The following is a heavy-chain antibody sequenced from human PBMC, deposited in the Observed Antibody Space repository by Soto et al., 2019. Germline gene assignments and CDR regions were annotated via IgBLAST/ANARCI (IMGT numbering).Heavy chain of an antibody. CDR1: GGSVSSGNYY. V-gene: IGHV4-61*01. CDR3: ARSILYSDGSNYSPFDY. CDR2: FYYTGST. Sequence: SETLSLTCTVSGGSVSSGNYYWSWIRQPPGKGLEWIGYFYYTGSTNYNPSLKSRVTISVDASKNQFSLRLSSLTAADTAVYYCARSILYSDGSNYSPFDYWGQGTLVTVSS. J-gene: IGHJ4*02. D-gene: IGHD3-22*01.